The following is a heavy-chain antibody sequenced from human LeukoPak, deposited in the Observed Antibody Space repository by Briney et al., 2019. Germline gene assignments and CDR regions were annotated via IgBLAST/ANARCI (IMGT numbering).Heavy chain of an antibody. CDR2: ISYDGSNK. CDR1: GFTFSSYA. V-gene: IGHV3-30*14. CDR3: ARDRGSSWPNYYYYYGMDV. J-gene: IGHJ6*02. Sequence: GRSLRLSCAASGFTFSSYAMHWVRQAPGKGLEWVAVISYDGSNKYYADSVKGRFTISRDNSKNTLYLQMNSLRAEDTAVYYCARDRGSSWPNYYYYYGMDVWGQGTTVTVSS. D-gene: IGHD6-13*01.